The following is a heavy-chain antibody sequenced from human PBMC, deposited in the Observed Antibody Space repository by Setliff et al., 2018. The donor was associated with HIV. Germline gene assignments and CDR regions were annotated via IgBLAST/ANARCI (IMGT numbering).Heavy chain of an antibody. CDR1: GFTLSEYT. Sequence: SLRLSCAGSGFTLSEYTISWVRQTPQKGLEWVSAIGGSGTYYSDSVKGRFTISRDNSKNTVFLQMNSLRVEDTAVYYCANSPARPPFDRWGQGALVTVSS. CDR3: ANSPARPPFDR. V-gene: IGHV3-23*01. CDR2: IGGSGT. J-gene: IGHJ5*02. D-gene: IGHD6-6*01.